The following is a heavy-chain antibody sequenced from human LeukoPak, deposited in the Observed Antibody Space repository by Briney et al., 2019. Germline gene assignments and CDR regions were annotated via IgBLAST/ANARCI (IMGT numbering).Heavy chain of an antibody. D-gene: IGHD3-10*01. J-gene: IGHJ5*02. Sequence: SETLSLTCTVSGGSISSYYWSWIRQPPGKGLEWIGYIYSSGSTNYNPSLKSRVTISVDTSKNQFSLKLSSVTAADTAVYYCARNREITMVRGDWFDPWGQGTLATLSS. CDR3: ARNREITMVRGDWFDP. V-gene: IGHV4-59*01. CDR1: GGSISSYY. CDR2: IYSSGST.